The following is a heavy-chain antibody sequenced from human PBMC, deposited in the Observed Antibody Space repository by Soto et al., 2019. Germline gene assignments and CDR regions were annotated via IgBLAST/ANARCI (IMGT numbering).Heavy chain of an antibody. J-gene: IGHJ4*02. CDR3: AKDAQWVTVTTEVRLEYYYDSSEDFYFDY. V-gene: IGHV3-30*18. CDR2: ISYDGSNK. CDR1: GFTFSSYG. D-gene: IGHD3-22*01. Sequence: QPGGSLRLSCAASGFTFSSYGMHWVRQAPGKGLEWVAVISYDGSNKYYADSVKGRFTISRDNSKNTLYLQMNSLRAEDTAVYYCAKDAQWVTVTTEVRLEYYYDSSEDFYFDYWGQGTLVTVSS.